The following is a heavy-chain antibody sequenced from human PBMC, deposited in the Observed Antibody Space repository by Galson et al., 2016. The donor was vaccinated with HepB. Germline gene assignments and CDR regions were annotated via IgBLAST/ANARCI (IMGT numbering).Heavy chain of an antibody. V-gene: IGHV3-30*04. CDR1: GFTFSSS. Sequence: SLRLSCAASGFTFSSSHWVRQAPGKGLEWVAATSFDESTQYYADSVKGRFTISRDNSKIPLHLQMTTLRPEDTAVYYCARTRGMVRSPYGIDYWGQGTLVTVSS. D-gene: IGHD5-18*01. CDR3: ARTRGMVRSPYGIDY. J-gene: IGHJ4*02. CDR2: TSFDESTQ.